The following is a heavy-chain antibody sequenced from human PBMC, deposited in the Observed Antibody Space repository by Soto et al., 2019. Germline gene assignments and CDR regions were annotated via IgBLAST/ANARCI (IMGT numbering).Heavy chain of an antibody. V-gene: IGHV3-21*01. Sequence: PGGPLRLSCAASGFTFSSYSMNWVRQAPGKGLEWVSSISSSSSYIYYADSVKGRFTISRDNAKNSLYLQMNSLRAEDTAVYYCARVRASYYYGSGTNWFDPWGQGTLVTVSS. CDR2: ISSSSSYI. CDR3: ARVRASYYYGSGTNWFDP. D-gene: IGHD3-10*01. CDR1: GFTFSSYS. J-gene: IGHJ5*02.